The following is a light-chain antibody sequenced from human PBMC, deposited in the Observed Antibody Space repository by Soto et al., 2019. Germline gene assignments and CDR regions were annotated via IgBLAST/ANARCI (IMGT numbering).Light chain of an antibody. CDR3: QRYCVRPWT. CDR1: QSVLYSSNNKNC. CDR2: WAY. J-gene: IGKJ1*01. V-gene: IGKV4-1*01. Sequence: DIVMTQSPDSLAVSLGERATINCESSQSVLYSSNNKNCLAWYQQKPGQPPKLLIYWAYIRESGVPDRFSGGGSGTDFTLTISGLQAEDVAVYYCQRYCVRPWTFGQGTKVEIK.